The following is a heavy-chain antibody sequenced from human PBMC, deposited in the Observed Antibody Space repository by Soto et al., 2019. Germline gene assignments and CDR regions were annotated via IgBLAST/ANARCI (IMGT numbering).Heavy chain of an antibody. D-gene: IGHD4-17*01. CDR1: GGSVSSGSYY. V-gene: IGHV4-61*01. J-gene: IGHJ4*02. Sequence: SETLSLTCTVSGGSVSSGSYYWSWIRQPPGKGLEWIGYIYYSGSTNYNPSLKSRVTISVDTSKNQFSLKLSSVIAADTAVYYCAREGYGDYIGYNDYWGQGTLVTVSS. CDR3: AREGYGDYIGYNDY. CDR2: IYYSGST.